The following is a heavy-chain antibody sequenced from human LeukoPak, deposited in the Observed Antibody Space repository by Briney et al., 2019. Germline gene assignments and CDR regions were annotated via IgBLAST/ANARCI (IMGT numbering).Heavy chain of an antibody. J-gene: IGHJ4*02. D-gene: IGHD4-17*01. V-gene: IGHV3-74*01. CDR2: IDSDGSGT. CDR3: AKRAKPRDYGDYGDCFDY. Sequence: GGSLRLSCAASGYTFSSFWIHWVRQAPGKGLEWVARIDSDGSGTRYADSVKGRFTISRDSSKNTLYLQMNSLRAEDTAVYYCAKRAKPRDYGDYGDCFDYWGQGTLVTVSS. CDR1: GYTFSSFW.